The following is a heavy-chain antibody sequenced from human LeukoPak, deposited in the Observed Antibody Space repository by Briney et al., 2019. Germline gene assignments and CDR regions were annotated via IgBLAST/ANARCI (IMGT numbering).Heavy chain of an antibody. J-gene: IGHJ4*02. CDR3: ARGRRDGYSVSTHY. V-gene: IGHV3-21*01. CDR2: ISSSSSYI. D-gene: IGHD5-24*01. Sequence: NPGGSLRLSCAASGFTFSSYSMNWVRQAPGKGLEWVSSISSSSSYIYYADSVKGRFTISRDNAKNSLYLQMNSLRAGDTAVYYCARGRRDGYSVSTHYWGPGTLVTVSS. CDR1: GFTFSSYS.